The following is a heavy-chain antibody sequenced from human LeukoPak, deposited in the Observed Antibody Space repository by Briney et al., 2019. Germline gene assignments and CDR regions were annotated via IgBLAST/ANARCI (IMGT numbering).Heavy chain of an antibody. CDR2: INHSGST. J-gene: IGHJ6*03. Sequence: KASETLSLTCTVSGGSISSSSYYWSWIRQPPGKGLEWIGEINHSGSTNYNPSLKSRVTISVDTSKNQFSLKLSSVTAADTAVYYCARLFGSSSWYNYYYMDVWGKGTTVTVSS. D-gene: IGHD6-13*01. CDR3: ARLFGSSSWYNYYYMDV. CDR1: GGSISSSSYY. V-gene: IGHV4-39*07.